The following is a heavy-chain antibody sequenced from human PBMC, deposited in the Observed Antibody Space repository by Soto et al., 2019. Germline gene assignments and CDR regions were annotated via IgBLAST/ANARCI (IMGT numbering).Heavy chain of an antibody. J-gene: IGHJ6*02. CDR1: GGTFRNYA. V-gene: IGHV1-69*06. CDR3: AGGWYEVDYYYYGMDV. CDR2: IIPIFGTA. D-gene: IGHD6-19*01. Sequence: GASVKVSCKASGGTFRNYAISWVRRAPGQGLEWMGGIIPIFGTANYAQKFQGRVTITADKSTSTAYMELSSLRSEDTAVYYCAGGWYEVDYYYYGMDVWGQGTTVTVSS.